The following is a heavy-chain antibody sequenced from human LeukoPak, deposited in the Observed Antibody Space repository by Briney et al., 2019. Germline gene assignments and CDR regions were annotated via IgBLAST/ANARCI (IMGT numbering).Heavy chain of an antibody. V-gene: IGHV3-23*01. Sequence: PGGSLRLSCAASGFAFSKSPMSWVRQAPGKGPEWVSGVSGSGVSTYYADSVKGRFTISRDSSDNTLYLQMNSLSAEDTAVYYCTKKGGGNGDSPTDYWGQGALVTVSS. J-gene: IGHJ4*02. CDR3: TKKGGGNGDSPTDY. CDR1: GFAFSKSP. D-gene: IGHD2-15*01. CDR2: VSGSGVST.